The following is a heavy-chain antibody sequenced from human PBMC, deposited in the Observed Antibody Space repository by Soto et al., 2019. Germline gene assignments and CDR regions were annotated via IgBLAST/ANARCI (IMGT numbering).Heavy chain of an antibody. D-gene: IGHD3-10*01. CDR3: ARLRYGSGTHYSDY. Sequence: SVKVSCKASGGTLSTYPINWVRQAPGQGLEWVGGIIPVFGTPNYAQKFQGRVTITADESTSTVYMELSSLRSEDTAVYYCARLRYGSGTHYSDYWGQGTLVTV. CDR1: GGTLSTYP. V-gene: IGHV1-69*13. J-gene: IGHJ4*02. CDR2: IIPVFGTP.